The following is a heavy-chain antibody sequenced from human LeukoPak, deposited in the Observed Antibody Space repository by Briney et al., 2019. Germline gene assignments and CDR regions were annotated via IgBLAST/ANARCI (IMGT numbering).Heavy chain of an antibody. CDR2: IYPGDSDT. D-gene: IGHD2-2*01. CDR3: AGSRHCRSTSCSLGFDY. CDR1: GYDFTTYW. J-gene: IGHJ4*02. V-gene: IGHV5-51*01. Sequence: GESLKISCKGSGYDFTTYWIAWVRQMPGKGLEWMGIIYPGDSDTRYSPSFQGQVTISADKSINTAFLQWSSLKASDTAMYYCAGSRHCRSTSCSLGFDYWGQGILVTVSS.